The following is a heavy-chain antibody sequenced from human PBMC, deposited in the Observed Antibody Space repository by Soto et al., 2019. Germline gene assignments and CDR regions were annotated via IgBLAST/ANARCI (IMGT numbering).Heavy chain of an antibody. D-gene: IGHD6-13*01. CDR3: AKGIAAAGTPFDY. J-gene: IGHJ4*02. CDR2: ISTYNGNT. V-gene: IGHV1-18*01. CDR1: GYTFTSYA. Sequence: ASVKVSCKASGYTFTSYAITWVRQAPGQGLEWMGWISTYNGNTNYAQKLQGRVTMTTDTSTSTAYMELRSLRSDDTAVYYCAKGIAAAGTPFDYWGQGTLVTVSS.